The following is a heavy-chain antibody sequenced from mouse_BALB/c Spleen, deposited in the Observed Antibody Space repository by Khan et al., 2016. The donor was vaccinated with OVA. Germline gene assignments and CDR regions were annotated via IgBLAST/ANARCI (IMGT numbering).Heavy chain of an antibody. D-gene: IGHD4-1*01. CDR3: AEGGTCFGGYFDV. V-gene: IGHV2-3*01. Sequence: VQLQESGPGLVAPSQSLSITCTVSGFSFTNYGVSWVRQPPGKGLEWLGVIWGDGSTNYHSALISRLSISKDDSNSQVFVKRNSLETDDTATYYCAEGGTCFGGYFDVWGAGTTVTVSS. CDR1: GFSFTNYG. J-gene: IGHJ1*01. CDR2: IWGDGST.